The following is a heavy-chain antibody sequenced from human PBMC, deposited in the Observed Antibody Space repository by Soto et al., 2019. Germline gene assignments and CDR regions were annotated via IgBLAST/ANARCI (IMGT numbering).Heavy chain of an antibody. Sequence: QVQLVQSGAEVKKPGTSVKVSCKASGYTFTNYYIHWVRQAPGQGLEWMGIINPSGGSTTYAQKFQGRVSMTRDTSTSTVYMELSSLRSEDTAVYYCAAYYDILTGYHDAFDIWGQGTMVTVSS. V-gene: IGHV1-46*03. J-gene: IGHJ3*02. CDR1: GYTFTNYY. D-gene: IGHD3-9*01. CDR3: AAYYDILTGYHDAFDI. CDR2: INPSGGST.